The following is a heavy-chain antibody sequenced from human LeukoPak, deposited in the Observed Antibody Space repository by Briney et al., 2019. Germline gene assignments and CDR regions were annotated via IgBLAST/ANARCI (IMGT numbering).Heavy chain of an antibody. Sequence: ASVKVSCKASGYTFSNYYIHWVRQAPGQGLEWMGIINPSGGSTSYAQKFQGRATMTRDTSTSTVYMELSSLRSEDTAVYYCARDQYSGAGPDWGQGTLVTVSS. D-gene: IGHD5-12*01. CDR2: INPSGGST. V-gene: IGHV1-46*01. J-gene: IGHJ4*02. CDR1: GYTFSNYY. CDR3: ARDQYSGAGPD.